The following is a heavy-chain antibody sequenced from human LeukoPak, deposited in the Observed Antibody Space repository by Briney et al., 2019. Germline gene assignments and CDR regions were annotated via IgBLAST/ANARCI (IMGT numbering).Heavy chain of an antibody. J-gene: IGHJ4*02. V-gene: IGHV3-21*01. CDR3: ARDFARTGDYHHFDY. CDR1: GFTFAAYS. D-gene: IGHD7-27*01. Sequence: GGSLRLSCAASGFTFAAYSMNWVRQAPGKGLEWVSSVIVPTGSMYYGDSVRGRFTISRDNAMNSLYLQMSSLRAEDTAVYYCARDFARTGDYHHFDYWGQGTLVIVSS. CDR2: VIVPTGSM.